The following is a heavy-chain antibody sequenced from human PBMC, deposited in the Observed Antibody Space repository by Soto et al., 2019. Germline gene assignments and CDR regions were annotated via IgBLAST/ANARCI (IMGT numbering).Heavy chain of an antibody. CDR1: GFTFSSYG. CDR3: AKLMYSFDSSGFSVDY. CDR2: ISYGGSNQ. V-gene: IGHV3-30*18. D-gene: IGHD3-22*01. J-gene: IGHJ4*02. Sequence: ARLVESGGGVVQPGRSLRLSCVASGFTFSSYGMQWVRQAPGKGLDWVAFISYGGSNQYYADSVKGRFTISRDDSKNILYLQMNSLRPEDTAVYYCAKLMYSFDSSGFSVDYWGQGTLATVSS.